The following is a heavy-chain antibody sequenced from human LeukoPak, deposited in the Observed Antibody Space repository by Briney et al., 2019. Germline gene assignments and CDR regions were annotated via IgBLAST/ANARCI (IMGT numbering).Heavy chain of an antibody. J-gene: IGHJ6*03. CDR2: IYYSGST. CDR3: ARARVGGFLEWLPRYYYYMDV. CDR1: GGSISSHY. Sequence: PSETLSLTCTVSGGSISSHYWSWIRQPPGKGLEWIGYIYYSGSTNYNPSHKSRVTISVDTSKNQFSLKLSSVTAADTAVYYCARARVGGFLEWLPRYYYYMDVWGKGTTVTVSS. V-gene: IGHV4-59*11. D-gene: IGHD3-3*01.